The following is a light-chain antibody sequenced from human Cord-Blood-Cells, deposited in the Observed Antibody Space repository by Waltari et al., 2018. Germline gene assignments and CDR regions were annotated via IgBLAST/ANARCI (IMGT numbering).Light chain of an antibody. CDR1: QSVLYSSNNKNY. J-gene: IGKJ2*01. CDR2: WAS. V-gene: IGKV4-1*01. Sequence: DIVMTQSPDSLAVSLGERATINCKSSQSVLYSSNNKNYLDWSQQKPGQPPKLLIYWASTRESGVPDRFSGSGSGTDFTLTISSLQAEDVAVYYCQQYYSTPYTFGQGTKLEIK. CDR3: QQYYSTPYT.